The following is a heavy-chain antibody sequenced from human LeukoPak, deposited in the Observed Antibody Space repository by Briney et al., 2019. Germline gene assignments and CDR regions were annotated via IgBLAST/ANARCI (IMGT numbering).Heavy chain of an antibody. D-gene: IGHD3-22*01. J-gene: IGHJ4*02. CDR2: IGYRNSPI. CDR1: GFTLTTYS. CDR3: ARDRGPTNAWSYYDSSGYYLHY. V-gene: IGHV3-48*01. Sequence: GGSLRLSCTASGFTLTTYSMNWVRQAPGKGLEWVSYIGYRNSPIHYADSVKGRFTISRDNAKNSLYLQMNSLRAEDTAVYYCARDRGPTNAWSYYDSSGYYLHYWGQGTLVTVSS.